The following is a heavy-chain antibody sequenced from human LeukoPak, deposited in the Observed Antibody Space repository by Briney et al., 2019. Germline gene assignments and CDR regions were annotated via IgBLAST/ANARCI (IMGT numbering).Heavy chain of an antibody. V-gene: IGHV3-66*04. CDR1: GFTVNSDY. Sequence: PGGSLRLSCAASGFTVNSDYMSWVRQAPGKGLEWASVIYTCGSTYYADSVKGRFTISRDNSKNTLYLQMTSLRAEDTARYYCAKHPRLVRYFDSWGQGTLVTVSS. CDR3: AKHPRLVRYFDS. D-gene: IGHD6-6*01. CDR2: IYTCGST. J-gene: IGHJ4*02.